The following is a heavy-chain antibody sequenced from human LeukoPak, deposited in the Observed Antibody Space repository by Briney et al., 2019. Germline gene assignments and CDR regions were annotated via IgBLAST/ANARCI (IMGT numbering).Heavy chain of an antibody. CDR3: ARESDTAMGIDY. J-gene: IGHJ4*02. V-gene: IGHV3-53*01. Sequence: GGSLRLSCAASGFTFSSNYMSWVRQAPGKGLEWVSVIYSGGSTYYADSVKGRFTISRNNSKNTLYLQMNSLRAEDTAVYYCARESDTAMGIDYWGQGTLVTVSS. CDR2: IYSGGST. CDR1: GFTFSSNY. D-gene: IGHD5-18*01.